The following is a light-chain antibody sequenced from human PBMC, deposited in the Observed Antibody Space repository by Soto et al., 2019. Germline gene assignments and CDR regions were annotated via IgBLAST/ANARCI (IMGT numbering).Light chain of an antibody. J-gene: IGLJ2*01. CDR3: ASWDDRLGAVI. CDR1: SSNIGGTNY. V-gene: IGLV1-47*02. Sequence: QLLLTQPPSASGTPGQKVFISCSGSSSNIGGTNYAYWYQQLPGAAPKLLMHSNNLRPSGVPERISGSKFGTAASLAISGLRSEDEAVYYCASWDDRLGAVIFGGGTKLTVL. CDR2: SNN.